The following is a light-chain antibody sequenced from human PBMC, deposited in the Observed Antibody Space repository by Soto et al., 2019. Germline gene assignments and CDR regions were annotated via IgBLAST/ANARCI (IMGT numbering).Light chain of an antibody. J-gene: IGKJ4*01. CDR3: QQYGSSALT. CDR1: QSVSSSY. CDR2: GAS. Sequence: WTQYPGTLSLSPGERASLSCRASQSVSSSYLAWYQQKPGQAPRLLIYGASSRATGIPDRFSGSGSGTDFTLTISRLEPEDFAVYYCQQYGSSALTVGGGTKVDIK. V-gene: IGKV3-20*01.